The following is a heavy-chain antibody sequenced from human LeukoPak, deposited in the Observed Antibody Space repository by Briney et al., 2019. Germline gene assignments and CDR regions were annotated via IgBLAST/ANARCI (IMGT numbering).Heavy chain of an antibody. J-gene: IGHJ4*02. CDR2: INPSGGST. CDR1: GYTFTSYY. Sequence: ASVKVSCKASGYTFTSYYMHWLRQAPGQGLEWMGIINPSGGSTSYAQKFQGRVTMTRDTSTSTVYTELSSLRSEDTAVYYCARSNGDYALILVGYFDYWGQGTLVTVSS. CDR3: ARSNGDYALILVGYFDY. D-gene: IGHD4-17*01. V-gene: IGHV1-46*01.